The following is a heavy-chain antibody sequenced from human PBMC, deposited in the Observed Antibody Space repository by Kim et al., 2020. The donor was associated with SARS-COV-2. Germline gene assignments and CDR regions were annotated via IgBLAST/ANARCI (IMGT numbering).Heavy chain of an antibody. CDR2: IYYSGST. CDR3: ARVSKSDAFDI. D-gene: IGHD3-3*02. J-gene: IGHJ3*02. CDR1: GGSISSYY. V-gene: IGHV4-59*01. Sequence: SETLSLTCTVSGGSISSYYWSWIRQPPGKGLEWIGYIYYSGSTNYNPSLKSRVTISVDTSKNQFSLELSSVTAADTAVYYCARVSKSDAFDIWGQGTMVTVSS.